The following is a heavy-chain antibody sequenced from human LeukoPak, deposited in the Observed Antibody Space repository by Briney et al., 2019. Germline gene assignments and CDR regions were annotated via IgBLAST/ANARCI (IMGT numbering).Heavy chain of an antibody. J-gene: IGHJ4*02. D-gene: IGHD1-20*01. V-gene: IGHV6-1*01. CDR2: TYYRSKWYN. CDR3: ATNTGITGTTFFDY. CDR1: GDSVSSNSAA. Sequence: SQTLSLTCAISGDSVSSNSAAWNWIRQSPSRGLEWLGRTYYRSKWYNDYAVSVKSRITINPDTSKNQFSLQLTSVTPVDTAVYYCATNTGITGTTFFDYWGQGTLVTVSS.